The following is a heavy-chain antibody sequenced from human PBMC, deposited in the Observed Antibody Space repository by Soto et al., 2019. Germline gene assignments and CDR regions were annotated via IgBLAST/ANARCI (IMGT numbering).Heavy chain of an antibody. CDR2: ISYDGSNK. CDR1: GFTFSSYA. V-gene: IGHV3-30-3*01. Sequence: QAGGSLRLSCAASGFTFSSYAMHWVRQAPGKGLEWVAVISYDGSNKYYADSVKGRFTISRDNSKNTLYLQMNSLRAEDTAVYYCARIGGVGPARDYYGMDVWGQGTTVTVSS. J-gene: IGHJ6*02. D-gene: IGHD2-15*01. CDR3: ARIGGVGPARDYYGMDV.